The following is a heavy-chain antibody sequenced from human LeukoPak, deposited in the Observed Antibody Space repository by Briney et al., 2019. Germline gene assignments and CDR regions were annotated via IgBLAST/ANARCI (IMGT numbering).Heavy chain of an antibody. CDR3: ANPPYGDYPDY. Sequence: GGSLELSCPPSGFTFGSYAISWARQPPGKGLEWVSAISGSGGSTYYADSVKGRFTISRDNSKNTLYLQMNSLRAEDTAVYYCANPPYGDYPDYWGQGTLVTVSS. D-gene: IGHD4-17*01. J-gene: IGHJ4*02. V-gene: IGHV3-23*01. CDR1: GFTFGSYA. CDR2: ISGSGGST.